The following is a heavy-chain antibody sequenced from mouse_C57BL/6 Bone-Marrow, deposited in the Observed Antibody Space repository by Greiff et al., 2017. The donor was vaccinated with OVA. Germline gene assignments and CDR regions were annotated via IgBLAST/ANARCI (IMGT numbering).Heavy chain of an antibody. CDR2: INPNNGGT. CDR1: GYTFTDYY. J-gene: IGHJ1*03. CDR3: ARYGVYYGSSYWYFDV. V-gene: IGHV1-26*01. D-gene: IGHD1-1*01. Sequence: EVQLQQSGPELVKPGASVKISCKASGYTFTDYYMNWVKQSHGKSLEWIGDINPNNGGTSYNQKFKGKATLTVDKSSSTAYMELRSLTSEDSAVYYCARYGVYYGSSYWYFDVWGTGTTVTVAS.